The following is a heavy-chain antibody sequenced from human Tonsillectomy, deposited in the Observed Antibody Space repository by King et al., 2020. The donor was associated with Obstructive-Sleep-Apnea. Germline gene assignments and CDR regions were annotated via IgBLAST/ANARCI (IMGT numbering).Heavy chain of an antibody. J-gene: IGHJ5*01. CDR3: ARTMVRGSNWFDP. Sequence: VQLQESGPGLVKPSETLSLTCTVSGGSISGYYWSWIRQPPGRGLEWIGYIHYSGSPNYNPSLRSRLTISLDTSRNQFSLKLSSVTAADTALYYCARTMVRGSNWFDPWGQGTLVTVSS. V-gene: IGHV4-59*08. CDR1: GGSISGYY. D-gene: IGHD3-10*01. CDR2: IHYSGSP.